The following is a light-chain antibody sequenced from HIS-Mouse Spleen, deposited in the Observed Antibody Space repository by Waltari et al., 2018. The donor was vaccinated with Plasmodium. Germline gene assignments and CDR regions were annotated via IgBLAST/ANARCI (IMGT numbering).Light chain of an antibody. V-gene: IGKV3-15*01. CDR2: GAS. Sequence: EIVMTQSPATLSVSPGEGATLSCRASQSVSSNLAWYQQKPGQAPRLLIYGASTRATGIPARFSGSGSGTEFTITISSLQSEDFAVYYCQQYNNWSFTFGPGTKVDIK. CDR1: QSVSSN. J-gene: IGKJ3*01. CDR3: QQYNNWSFT.